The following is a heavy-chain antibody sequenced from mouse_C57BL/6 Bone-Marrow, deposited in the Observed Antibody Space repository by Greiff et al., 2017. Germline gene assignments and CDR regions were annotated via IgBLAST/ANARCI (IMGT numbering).Heavy chain of an antibody. J-gene: IGHJ4*01. CDR1: GYTFTSYW. D-gene: IGHD2-3*01. Sequence: QVQLQQPGAELVMPGASVKLSCKASGYTFTSYWMHWVKQRPGQGLEWIGEIDPSDSYTNYNQKFKGKSTLTVDKSSSTAYMQLSSLTSEDSAVYYCARSRWLPFYDAVDYWGEGTAVTGSS. CDR3: ARSRWLPFYDAVDY. V-gene: IGHV1-69*01. CDR2: IDPSDSYT.